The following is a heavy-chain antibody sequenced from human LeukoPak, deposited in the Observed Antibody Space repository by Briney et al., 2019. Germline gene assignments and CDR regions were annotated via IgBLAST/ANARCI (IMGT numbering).Heavy chain of an antibody. J-gene: IGHJ4*02. CDR1: GGTFSSYA. CDR3: ARGSRAGYNPFDH. D-gene: IGHD5-24*01. CDR2: IIPIFGTA. V-gene: IGHV1-69*01. Sequence: SVTVSCKASGGTFSSYAISWVRQAPGQGLEWMGGIIPIFGTANYAQKFQGRVTITADESTSTAYMELSSLRSEDTAVYYCARGSRAGYNPFDHWGQGTLVTVSS.